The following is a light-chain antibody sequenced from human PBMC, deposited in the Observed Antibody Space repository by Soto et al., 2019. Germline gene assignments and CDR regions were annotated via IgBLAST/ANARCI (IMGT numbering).Light chain of an antibody. Sequence: QSVLTQPPSASGTPGQRVTVSCSGSSSNIGSNYVYGDQQLPGTAPKLLIYRNNQRPSGVPARFSGSKSGTSAFLAISGLRSDDEVYYYRAAWDDRLSGPYVFAPGTTVTVL. CDR2: RNN. V-gene: IGLV1-47*01. J-gene: IGLJ1*01. CDR3: AAWDDRLSGPYV. CDR1: SSNIGSNY.